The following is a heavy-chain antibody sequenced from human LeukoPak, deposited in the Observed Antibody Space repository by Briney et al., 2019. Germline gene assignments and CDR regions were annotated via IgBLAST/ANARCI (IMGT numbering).Heavy chain of an antibody. J-gene: IGHJ4*02. Sequence: GASVKVSCKASGYTFSGYYMHWVRQAPGQGLEWMGWINPNSGGTNYAQKFKGRVTMTTDTSISTAYMELSRLRSDDMAVYYCAREELLAFDYWGQGSLVTVSS. D-gene: IGHD1-7*01. CDR1: GYTFSGYY. CDR3: AREELLAFDY. CDR2: INPNSGGT. V-gene: IGHV1-2*02.